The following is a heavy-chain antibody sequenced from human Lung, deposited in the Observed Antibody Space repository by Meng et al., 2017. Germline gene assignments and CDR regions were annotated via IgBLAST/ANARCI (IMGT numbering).Heavy chain of an antibody. CDR1: GFYFNNAW. J-gene: IGHJ4*02. V-gene: IGHV3-15*01. Sequence: VHLVGSGGDLVKPGGSLRLSGAASGFYFNNAWMSWVRQAPGKGLEWVGRIKSNTDGGTAEYAAPVTGRFTISRDDSKSTLYLQMSGLRIDDTGVYYCTWDDKAVSDYWGQGTLVTVSS. D-gene: IGHD1-26*01. CDR3: TWDDKAVSDY. CDR2: IKSNTDGGTA.